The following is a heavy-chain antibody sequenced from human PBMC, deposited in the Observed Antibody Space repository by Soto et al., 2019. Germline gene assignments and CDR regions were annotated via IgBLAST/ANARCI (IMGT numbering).Heavy chain of an antibody. J-gene: IGHJ3*02. CDR1: GFTFSYYY. CDR3: AHQLYGDHDAFDI. V-gene: IGHV3-11*01. D-gene: IGHD4-17*01. CDR2: ISSSGSTI. Sequence: QVQLVESGGGLGKPGGSLRLSCAASGFTFSYYYMSWIRQAPGKGLEWVSYISSSGSTIYYADSVKGRFTISRDNAKTSLYLQMNSLRAEDTAVYYCAHQLYGDHDAFDIWGQGTMVTVSS.